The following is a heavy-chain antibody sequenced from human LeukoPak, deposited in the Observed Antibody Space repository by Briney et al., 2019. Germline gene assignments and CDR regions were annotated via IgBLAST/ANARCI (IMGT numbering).Heavy chain of an antibody. Sequence: GGSLRLSCSASGFTFSSYAMHWVRQAPGKGLEYVSAISSNGGSTYYADSVKGRFTISRDNSKNTLYLQMSSLRAEDTAVYYCVKGDLQYFDWPNSRSWYVLNYWGREPLLTVSS. CDR2: ISSNGGST. D-gene: IGHD3-9*01. CDR3: VKGDLQYFDWPNSRSWYVLNY. V-gene: IGHV3-64D*06. CDR1: GFTFSSYA. J-gene: IGHJ4*02.